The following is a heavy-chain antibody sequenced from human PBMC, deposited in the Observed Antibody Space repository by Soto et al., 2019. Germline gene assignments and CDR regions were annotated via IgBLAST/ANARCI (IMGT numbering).Heavy chain of an antibody. CDR3: ARVSRGAFDL. J-gene: IGHJ3*01. CDR1: GYTFTSYF. Sequence: QVQLVQSGAAVKKPGASVKVSCKASGYTFTSYFIHWVRQAPGQGLEWMGVFDPSGVATNSAQKFQGRLTMTRDTSTSTVYMDLTSLGSGDTALYYCARVSRGAFDLWGQGTLVTVSS. CDR2: FDPSGVAT. V-gene: IGHV1-46*01.